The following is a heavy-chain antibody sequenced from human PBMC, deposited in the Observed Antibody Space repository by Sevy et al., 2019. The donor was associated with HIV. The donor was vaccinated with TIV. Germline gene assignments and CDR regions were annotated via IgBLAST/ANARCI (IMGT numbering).Heavy chain of an antibody. CDR2: IWYDGSNK. V-gene: IGHV3-33*01. CDR1: GFTFSSYG. Sequence: GGSLRLSCAASGFTFSSYGMHWVRQAPGKGLEWVAVIWYDGSNKYYADSVKGRFTISRDNSKNTLYLQMNSLRAEDTAVYYCARGVYDFWSGYYNGPLYYFDCWGQGTLVTVSS. J-gene: IGHJ4*02. CDR3: ARGVYDFWSGYYNGPLYYFDC. D-gene: IGHD3-3*01.